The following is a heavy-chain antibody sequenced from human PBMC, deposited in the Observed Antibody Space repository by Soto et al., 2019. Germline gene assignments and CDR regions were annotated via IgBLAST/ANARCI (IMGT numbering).Heavy chain of an antibody. J-gene: IGHJ3*02. V-gene: IGHV3-33*01. D-gene: IGHD2-15*01. Sequence: GGSLRLSCAASGFTFSSYGIHWVRQAPGKGLEWVAVIWYDGSKKYYGDSVKGRFTISRDNSKNTLSLQMNSLRAEDTAVYYCARGSGDNAFDIWGQGTTVTVSS. CDR1: GFTFSSYG. CDR2: IWYDGSKK. CDR3: ARGSGDNAFDI.